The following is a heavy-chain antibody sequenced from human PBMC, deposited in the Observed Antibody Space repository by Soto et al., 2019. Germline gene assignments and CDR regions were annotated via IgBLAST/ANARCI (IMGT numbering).Heavy chain of an antibody. CDR2: IIPIFGTA. J-gene: IGHJ4*02. V-gene: IGHV1-69*13. D-gene: IGHD3-22*01. Sequence: SVKVSCKASGGTFSSYAISWVRQAPGQGLEWMGGIIPIFGTANYAQKFEGRVTITADESTSTAYMELSSLRSEDTAVYYCARFPTYYVSSVYYYYFDYGGQGTLVTVSS. CDR3: ARFPTYYVSSVYYYYFDY. CDR1: GGTFSSYA.